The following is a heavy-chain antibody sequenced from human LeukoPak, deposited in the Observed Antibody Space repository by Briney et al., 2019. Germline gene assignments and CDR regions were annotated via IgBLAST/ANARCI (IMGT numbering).Heavy chain of an antibody. CDR3: AREGSSSPQFRCFDP. D-gene: IGHD6-6*01. V-gene: IGHV3-30-3*01. J-gene: IGHJ5*02. CDR2: ISYDGSNK. Sequence: GGSLRLSCAASGFTFSSYAMHWVRQAPGKGLEWVAVISYDGSNKYYADSVKGRFTISRDNSKNTLYLQMNSLRAEDTAVYYCAREGSSSPQFRCFDPWGQGTLVTVSS. CDR1: GFTFSSYA.